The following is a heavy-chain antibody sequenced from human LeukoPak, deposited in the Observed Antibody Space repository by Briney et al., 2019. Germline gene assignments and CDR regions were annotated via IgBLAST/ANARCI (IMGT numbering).Heavy chain of an antibody. CDR1: GGSISSSNW. Sequence: SETLSLTCAVSGGSISSSNWWSWVRQPPGKGLEWIGEIYHSGSTNYNPSLKSRVTISVDTSKNQFSLKLSSVTAADTAVYYCARQVADYYDSSGYYYYYYYYYMDVWGKGTTVTVSS. D-gene: IGHD3-22*01. CDR2: IYHSGST. CDR3: ARQVADYYDSSGYYYYYYYYYMDV. J-gene: IGHJ6*03. V-gene: IGHV4-4*02.